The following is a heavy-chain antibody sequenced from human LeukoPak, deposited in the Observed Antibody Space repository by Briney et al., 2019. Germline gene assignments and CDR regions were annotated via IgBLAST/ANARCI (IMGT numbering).Heavy chain of an antibody. CDR2: ISGTGDST. J-gene: IGHJ6*03. CDR1: GFTFTSYA. V-gene: IGHV3-23*01. CDR3: AKEANWNFYMDV. Sequence: GGSLRLSCAASGFTFTSYAMSWVRQAPGKGLEWVSAISGTGDSTYYADSVKGRFTISRDNSKNTLYLQMSGLRGEDTAVYYCAKEANWNFYMDVWGKGTTVTVSS. D-gene: IGHD1-1*01.